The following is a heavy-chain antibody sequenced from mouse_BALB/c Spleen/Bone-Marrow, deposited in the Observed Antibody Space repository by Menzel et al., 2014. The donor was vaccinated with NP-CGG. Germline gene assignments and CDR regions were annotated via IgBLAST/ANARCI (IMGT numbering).Heavy chain of an antibody. V-gene: IGHV5-17*02. CDR2: ISSGSSTI. Sequence: EVKAVESGGGLVQPGGSRKLSCAASGFTFSSFGMHWVRQAPEKGLEWVAYISSGSSTIYYADTVKGRFTISRDNPKNTLFLQMTSLRSEDTAMYCCARSYYGSSYYFDYWGQGTTLTVSS. J-gene: IGHJ2*01. CDR1: GFTFSSFG. CDR3: ARSYYGSSYYFDY. D-gene: IGHD1-1*01.